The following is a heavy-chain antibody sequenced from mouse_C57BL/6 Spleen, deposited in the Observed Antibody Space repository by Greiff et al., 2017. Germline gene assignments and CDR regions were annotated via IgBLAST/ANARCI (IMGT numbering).Heavy chain of an antibody. D-gene: IGHD1-1*01. Sequence: VQLQQSGAELVKPGASVKISCKASGYAFSSYWMNWVKQRPGKGLEWIGQIYPGDGDTNYNGKFKGKATLTADKSSSTAYMQLSSLTSEDSAVYFCARSTDYYGSSYGWYFDVWGTGTTVTVSS. J-gene: IGHJ1*03. CDR2: IYPGDGDT. V-gene: IGHV1-80*01. CDR1: GYAFSSYW. CDR3: ARSTDYYGSSYGWYFDV.